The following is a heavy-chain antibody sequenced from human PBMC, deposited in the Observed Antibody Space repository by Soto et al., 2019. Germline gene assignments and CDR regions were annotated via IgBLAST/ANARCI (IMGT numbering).Heavy chain of an antibody. CDR1: GFTFSSYS. CDR2: ISSSSSYI. D-gene: IGHD2-15*01. J-gene: IGHJ3*02. CDR3: ARETSGASDAFDI. Sequence: GGSLRLSCAASGFTFSSYSMNWVRQAPGKGLEWVSSISSSSSYIYYADSVKGRFTISRDNAKNSLYLQMNSLRAEDTAVYYCARETSGASDAFDIWGQGTMVTVSS. V-gene: IGHV3-21*01.